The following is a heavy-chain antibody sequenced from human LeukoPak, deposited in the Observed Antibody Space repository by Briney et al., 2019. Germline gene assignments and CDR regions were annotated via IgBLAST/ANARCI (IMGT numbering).Heavy chain of an antibody. Sequence: GGSLRLSCAASGFTFSSLAMSWVRQPPGKGLEWVSAISGGGGNTYYADSVKGRFTISRDNSRNTLYLQMNSLRVEDTAVYYCAKGQDYSGQGTLVTVSS. J-gene: IGHJ4*02. CDR1: GFTFSSLA. CDR3: AKGQDY. CDR2: ISGGGGNT. V-gene: IGHV3-23*01.